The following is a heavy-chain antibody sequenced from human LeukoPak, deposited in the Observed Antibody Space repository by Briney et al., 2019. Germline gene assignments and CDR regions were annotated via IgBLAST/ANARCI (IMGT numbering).Heavy chain of an antibody. CDR2: ISSTVITT. Sequence: PGGSLRLSCAASGFTFTDYYMSWIRQAPGKGLEWVSYISSTVITTYYADSVKGRFTISRDNAKNSLYPQMNSLRAEDTAVYYCVRSVYNWNDVDYWGQGTLVTVSS. J-gene: IGHJ4*02. D-gene: IGHD1-20*01. V-gene: IGHV3-11*01. CDR1: GFTFTDYY. CDR3: VRSVYNWNDVDY.